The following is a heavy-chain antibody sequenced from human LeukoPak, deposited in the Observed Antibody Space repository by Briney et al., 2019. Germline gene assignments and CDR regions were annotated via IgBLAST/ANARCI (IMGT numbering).Heavy chain of an antibody. CDR3: ARPQDDHDAFDI. Sequence: GGSLRLSCAASGFTFSSYSMNWVRQAPGKGLEWVSSISSSSSYIYYAGSVKGRFTISRDNAKNSLYLQMNSLRAEDTAVYYCARPQDDHDAFDIWGQGTMVTVSS. J-gene: IGHJ3*02. V-gene: IGHV3-21*01. D-gene: IGHD3-3*01. CDR2: ISSSSSYI. CDR1: GFTFSSYS.